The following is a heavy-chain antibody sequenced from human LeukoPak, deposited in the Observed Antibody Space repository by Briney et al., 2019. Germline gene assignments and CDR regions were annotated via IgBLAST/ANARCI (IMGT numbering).Heavy chain of an antibody. CDR2: ISYDGSNK. V-gene: IGHV3-30*03. CDR3: ARVPVAGIKGDYFDY. J-gene: IGHJ4*02. CDR1: GFTFSSYG. D-gene: IGHD6-19*01. Sequence: PGRSLRLSCAASGFTFSSYGMHWVRQAPGKGLEWVAVISYDGSNKYYADSVKGRFTISRDNSKNTLYLQMNSLRAEDTAVYYCARVPVAGIKGDYFDYWGQGTLVTVSS.